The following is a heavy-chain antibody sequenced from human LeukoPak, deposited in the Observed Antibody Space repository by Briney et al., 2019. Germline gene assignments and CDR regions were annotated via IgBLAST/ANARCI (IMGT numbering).Heavy chain of an antibody. CDR3: AKDVVVDPHFDS. Sequence: PGGSLRLSCAASGFTFSSYGMHWVRQAPGKGLEWVAFIRYDGSNKYYADSVKGRFTISRDNSKNTLYVQMNSLRGEDTAVYYCAKDVVVDPHFDSWGQGTLVTVSS. V-gene: IGHV3-30*02. J-gene: IGHJ4*02. D-gene: IGHD2-21*01. CDR2: IRYDGSNK. CDR1: GFTFSSYG.